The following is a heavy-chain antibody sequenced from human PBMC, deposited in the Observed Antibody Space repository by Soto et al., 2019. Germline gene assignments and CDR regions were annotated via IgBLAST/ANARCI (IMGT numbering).Heavy chain of an antibody. V-gene: IGHV4-59*12. Sequence: SETLSLTCTVSGGSISSYYWSWIRQPPGKGLEWIGYIYYSGSTYYNPSLKSRVTISVDTSKNQFSLKLSSVTAADTAVYYCAIIVVPAASFYWRAYYMDFWGKGTTVTVSS. CDR2: IYYSGST. J-gene: IGHJ6*03. CDR1: GGSISSYY. CDR3: AIIVVPAASFYWRAYYMDF. D-gene: IGHD2-2*01.